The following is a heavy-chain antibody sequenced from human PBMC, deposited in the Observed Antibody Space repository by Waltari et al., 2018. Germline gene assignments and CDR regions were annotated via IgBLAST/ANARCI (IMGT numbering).Heavy chain of an antibody. J-gene: IGHJ4*02. CDR1: GYTFTGYY. CDR2: INPNSGGT. D-gene: IGHD3-9*01. V-gene: IGHV1-2*02. Sequence: QVQLVQSGAAVQKPGASVQVSCKASGYTFTGYYLHWARQAPGQALEWMGWINPNSGGTNYAQKFQGRVTMTRDTSISTAYMELSRLRSDDTAVYYCASGTNYDILTGYYNPHFDYWGQGTLVTVSS. CDR3: ASGTNYDILTGYYNPHFDY.